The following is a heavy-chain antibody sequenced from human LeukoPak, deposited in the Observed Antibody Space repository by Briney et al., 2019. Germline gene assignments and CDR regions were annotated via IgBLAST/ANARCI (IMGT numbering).Heavy chain of an antibody. CDR1: GYPFTSYG. D-gene: IGHD6-13*01. CDR2: INTNTGNP. CDR3: ARGGSSWYDY. J-gene: IGHJ4*02. V-gene: IGHV7-4-1*02. Sequence: ASVKVSCKASGYPFTSYGISWVRQAPGQGLEWMGWINTNTGNPTYARGFTGRFVFSLDTSVNTAYLEISSLKGEDSAVYYCARGGSSWYDYWGQGTLVTVSS.